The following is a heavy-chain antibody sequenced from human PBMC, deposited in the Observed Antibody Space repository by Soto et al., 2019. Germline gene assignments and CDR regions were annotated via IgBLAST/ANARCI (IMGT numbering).Heavy chain of an antibody. D-gene: IGHD6-13*01. CDR1: GGSISSSSFH. CDR3: ARGERAAGTDWWFDP. V-gene: IGHV4-39*01. J-gene: IGHJ5*02. Sequence: QLQLQESGPGLVKPSETLSLTCTVSGGSISSSSFHWGWIRQPPGKGLEWIGSIYYSGSTYYSPSLKGPVTLPVDTSKNQFSLKLSSVSAADTAVYYCARGERAAGTDWWFDPWGQGTLVTVSS. CDR2: IYYSGST.